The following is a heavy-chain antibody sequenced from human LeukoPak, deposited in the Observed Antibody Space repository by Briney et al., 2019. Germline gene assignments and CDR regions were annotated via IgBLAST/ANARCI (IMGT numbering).Heavy chain of an antibody. CDR2: IYYSGST. CDR3: ARAGVVPAAPLGY. Sequence: PSETLSLTCTVSGGSISSYYWSWIRQPPGKGLEWIGYIYYSGSTNYNPSLKSRVTISVDTSKNQFSLKLSSVTAADTAVYYCARAGVVPAAPLGYWGQGTLVTVSS. D-gene: IGHD2-2*01. J-gene: IGHJ4*02. V-gene: IGHV4-59*01. CDR1: GGSISSYY.